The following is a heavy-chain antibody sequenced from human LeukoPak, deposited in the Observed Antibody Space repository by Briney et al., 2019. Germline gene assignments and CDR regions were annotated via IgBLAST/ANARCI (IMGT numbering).Heavy chain of an antibody. CDR3: ARSDGSRSYPVDY. CDR1: GFTFSSYA. Sequence: GGSLRLSCAASGFTFSSYAMSWVRQAPGKGLEWVSAISGSAGSTYYADSVKGRFTISRDNSKNTLYLQMNSLRAEDTAVYYCARSDGSRSYPVDYWGQGALVTVSS. V-gene: IGHV3-23*01. J-gene: IGHJ4*02. CDR2: ISGSAGST. D-gene: IGHD3-10*01.